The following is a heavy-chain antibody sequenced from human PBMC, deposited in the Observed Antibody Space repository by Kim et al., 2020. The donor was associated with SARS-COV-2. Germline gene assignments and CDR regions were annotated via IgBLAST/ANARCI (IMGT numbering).Heavy chain of an antibody. D-gene: IGHD3-10*01. CDR2: ISYDGSNK. Sequence: GGSLRLSCAASGFTFSSYGMHWVRQAPGKGLEWVAVISYDGSNKYYADSVKGRFTISRDNSKNTLYLQMNSLRAEDTAVYYCAKESHGSGSPHELYYYG. V-gene: IGHV3-30*18. CDR1: GFTFSSYG. CDR3: AKESHGSGSPHELYYYG. J-gene: IGHJ6*01.